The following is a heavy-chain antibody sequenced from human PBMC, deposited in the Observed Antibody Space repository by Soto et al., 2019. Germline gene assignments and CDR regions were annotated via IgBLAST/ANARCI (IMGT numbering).Heavy chain of an antibody. Sequence: SETLSLTCSIYSGSFSGYYWSWIRQPPGKGLEWIGEISQSGNTNYSPSLKSRVSISIDTSMKQFSLNLASVSAADTAVYYCARAPKVSGASQTRPDFWGQGTLVTVSS. J-gene: IGHJ4*02. CDR1: SGSFSGYY. V-gene: IGHV4-34*01. CDR2: ISQSGNT. D-gene: IGHD6-25*01. CDR3: ARAPKVSGASQTRPDF.